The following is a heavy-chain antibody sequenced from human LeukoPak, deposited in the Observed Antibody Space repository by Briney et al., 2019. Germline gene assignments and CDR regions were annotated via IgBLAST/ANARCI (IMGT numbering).Heavy chain of an antibody. CDR2: INPSGSTI. J-gene: IGHJ6*03. CDR3: ARVRGSGFCSGSSCAKDPGYYYYMDV. D-gene: IGHD2-2*01. Sequence: GGSLRLSCEGSGFTFSGYYMSWIRQAPGKGLEWVSYINPSGSTIYYADSVKGRFTVSRDNAKKSLDLQMYSLRAEDTAVYYCARVRGSGFCSGSSCAKDPGYYYYMDVWGKGTTVTVSS. CDR1: GFTFSGYY. V-gene: IGHV3-11*01.